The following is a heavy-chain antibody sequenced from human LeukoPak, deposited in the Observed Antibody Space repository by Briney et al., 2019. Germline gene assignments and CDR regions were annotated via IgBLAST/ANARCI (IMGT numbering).Heavy chain of an antibody. J-gene: IGHJ3*02. Sequence: SETLSLTCTVSGGSISSYYWSWIRQPPGKGLEWIGYIYYSGSTNYNPSLKSRVTISVDTSKNQFSLKLSSVTAADTAVYYCARDFIPGDAFDIWGQGTMVTVSS. D-gene: IGHD3-16*01. CDR2: IYYSGST. CDR1: GGSISSYY. CDR3: ARDFIPGDAFDI. V-gene: IGHV4-59*01.